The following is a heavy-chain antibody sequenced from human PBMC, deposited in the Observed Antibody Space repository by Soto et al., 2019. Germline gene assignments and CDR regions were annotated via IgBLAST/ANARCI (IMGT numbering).Heavy chain of an antibody. J-gene: IGHJ4*02. Sequence: ASVKVSCKASGYTFTSYAMHWVRQAPGQRLEWMGWINAGNGNTKYSQKFQGRVTITRDTSASTAYMELSSLRSEDTAVYYCARGYMPTVTTQVNYWGQGTLVTVSS. V-gene: IGHV1-3*01. CDR3: ARGYMPTVTTQVNY. CDR2: INAGNGNT. CDR1: GYTFTSYA. D-gene: IGHD4-17*01.